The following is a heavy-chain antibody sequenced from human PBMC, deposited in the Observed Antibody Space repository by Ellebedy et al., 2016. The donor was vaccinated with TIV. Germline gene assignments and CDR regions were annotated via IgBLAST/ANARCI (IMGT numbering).Heavy chain of an antibody. J-gene: IGHJ4*02. Sequence: ASVKVSCKASGYTFTSYYMHWVRLAPGQGLEWMGIINPSGGSTSYAQKFQGRVTMTRDTSTSTVYMELSSLRSEDTAVYYCARAAGYYDSSGYYDYWGQGTLVTVSS. CDR1: GYTFTSYY. CDR2: INPSGGST. D-gene: IGHD3-22*01. V-gene: IGHV1-46*01. CDR3: ARAAGYYDSSGYYDY.